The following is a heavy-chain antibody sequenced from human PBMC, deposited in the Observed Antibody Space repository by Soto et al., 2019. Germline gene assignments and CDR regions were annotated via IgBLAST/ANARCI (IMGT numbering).Heavy chain of an antibody. D-gene: IGHD3-3*01. CDR1: GYTFTYYH. CDR3: ARDRVGFAVVTPAH. Sequence: QVQLVQSGAEVKKSGASVKVSCKASGYTFTYYHMHWVRQAPGLGLEWMGWITPDSGDTKYAQKFQGRVTMTMDTSISTVYMELTSLTSDDTAVYFCARDRVGFAVVTPAHWGQGTLVSVSS. V-gene: IGHV1-2*02. CDR2: ITPDSGDT. J-gene: IGHJ4*02.